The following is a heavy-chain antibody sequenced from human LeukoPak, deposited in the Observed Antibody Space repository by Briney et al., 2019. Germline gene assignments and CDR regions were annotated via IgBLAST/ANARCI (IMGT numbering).Heavy chain of an antibody. CDR3: VKKMSITAASQVDY. D-gene: IGHD1-20*01. J-gene: IGHJ4*02. CDR2: ISSSGGST. Sequence: PGGSLRLSCAASGFTFSSYSMSWVRQAPGKGLEWVSAISSSGGSTDYTDSVKGRFTISRDNSKNTLYLQMNSLRAEDTAVYYCVKKMSITAASQVDYWGQGTLVTVSS. V-gene: IGHV3-23*01. CDR1: GFTFSSYS.